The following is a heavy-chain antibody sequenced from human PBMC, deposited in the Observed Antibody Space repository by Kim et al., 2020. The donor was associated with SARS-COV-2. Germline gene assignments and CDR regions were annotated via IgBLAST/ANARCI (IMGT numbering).Heavy chain of an antibody. CDR3: ASQDIVVVPAAMPPDY. D-gene: IGHD2-2*01. CDR2: INAGNGNT. Sequence: ASVKVSCKASGYTFTSYAMHWVRQAPGQRLEWMGWINAGNGNTKYSQKFQGRVTITRDTSASTAYMELSSLRSEDTAVYYCASQDIVVVPAAMPPDYWGQGTLVTVSS. CDR1: GYTFTSYA. J-gene: IGHJ4*02. V-gene: IGHV1-3*01.